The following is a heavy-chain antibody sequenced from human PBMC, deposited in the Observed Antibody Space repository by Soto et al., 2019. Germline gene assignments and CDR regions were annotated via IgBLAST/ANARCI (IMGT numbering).Heavy chain of an antibody. CDR2: IYSGGST. CDR3: AREGVGATSWYFDL. J-gene: IGHJ2*01. Sequence: EVQLVESGGGLVQPGGSLRLSCAASGFTVSSNYMSWVRQAPGKGLEWVSVIYSGGSTYYADSVKGRFTISRDNSKNTLYLQMSSLRAEDTAVYYCAREGVGATSWYFDLWGRGTLVTVSS. D-gene: IGHD1-26*01. CDR1: GFTVSSNY. V-gene: IGHV3-66*01.